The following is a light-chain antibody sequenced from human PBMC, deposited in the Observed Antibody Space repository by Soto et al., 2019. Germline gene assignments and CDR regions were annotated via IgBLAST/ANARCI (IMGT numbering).Light chain of an antibody. J-gene: IGKJ1*01. Sequence: VMTQSPDTLSLSTGERATLSCRASESVSSNLAWYQQKAGQAPRLLIYGASTRATGIPARFSGSGSGTEFTLTISSLQSEDSAVYYCQQYSIWRTFAQGTKVDIK. V-gene: IGKV3-15*01. CDR3: QQYSIWRT. CDR1: ESVSSN. CDR2: GAS.